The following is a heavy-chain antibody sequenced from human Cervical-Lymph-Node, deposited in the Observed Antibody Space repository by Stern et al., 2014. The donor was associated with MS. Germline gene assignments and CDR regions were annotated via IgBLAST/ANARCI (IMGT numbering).Heavy chain of an antibody. CDR3: ARSLVGAKELDY. J-gene: IGHJ4*02. Sequence: VQLEESGAEVKKPGESLKISCKGSGYSFPSFWIAWVRHMPGKGLEWMGIIYPGDSDTTYSPSFEGQVTISADRSINTAYLQWSSLKVADTAMYYCARSLVGAKELDYWGQGTPVTVSS. CDR2: IYPGDSDT. V-gene: IGHV5-51*03. D-gene: IGHD1-26*01. CDR1: GYSFPSFW.